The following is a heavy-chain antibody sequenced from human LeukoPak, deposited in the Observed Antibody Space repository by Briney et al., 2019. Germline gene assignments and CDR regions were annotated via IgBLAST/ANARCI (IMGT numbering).Heavy chain of an antibody. D-gene: IGHD3-22*01. Sequence: SVKVSCKASGGTFSSYAISWVRQAPGQGLEWMGRIIPILGIANYAQKFQGRVTITTDKSTSTAYMELSSLRSEDTVVYYCARYYYDSSGYVYYFDYWGQGTLVTVSS. CDR2: IIPILGIA. CDR3: ARYYYDSSGYVYYFDY. V-gene: IGHV1-69*04. J-gene: IGHJ4*02. CDR1: GGTFSSYA.